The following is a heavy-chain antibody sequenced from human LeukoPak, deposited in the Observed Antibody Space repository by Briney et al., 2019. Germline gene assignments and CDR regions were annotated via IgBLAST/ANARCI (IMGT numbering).Heavy chain of an antibody. D-gene: IGHD3-10*01. V-gene: IGHV3-48*04. J-gene: IGHJ5*02. CDR2: ISSSGSTI. Sequence: GGSLRLSCAASGFTFSSYGMNWVRQAPGKGLEWVSYISSSGSTIYYADSVKGRFTISRDNAKNSLYLQMNSLRAEDTAVYYCARVTGSGSYSTNWFDPWGQGTLVTVSS. CDR1: GFTFSSYG. CDR3: ARVTGSGSYSTNWFDP.